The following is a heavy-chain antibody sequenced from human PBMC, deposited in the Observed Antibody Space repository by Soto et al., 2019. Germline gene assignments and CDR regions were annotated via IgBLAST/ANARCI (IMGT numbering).Heavy chain of an antibody. V-gene: IGHV1-18*01. CDR1: GYTFTSYG. CDR2: ISADNGNT. J-gene: IGHJ4*02. Sequence: QVHLVQSGAEVKKPGASVKVSCKASGYTFTSYGITWVRQAPGQGLEWMGWISADNGNTDYAQKLQDRVIVTRDTSTSTVYMELRSLISDDTAVYYCARGRYGDYWGQGALVTVSS. D-gene: IGHD1-1*01. CDR3: ARGRYGDY.